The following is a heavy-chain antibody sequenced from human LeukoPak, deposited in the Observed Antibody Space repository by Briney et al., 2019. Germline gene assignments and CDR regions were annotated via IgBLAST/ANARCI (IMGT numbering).Heavy chain of an antibody. D-gene: IGHD6-6*01. CDR3: AKGSSSSRPYYFDY. V-gene: IGHV3-23*01. CDR2: ITDSGGNT. J-gene: IGHJ4*02. CDR1: EFPFRNYA. Sequence: GGSLTLSCAASEFPFRNYAMSWVRQAPGKGLEWVSAITDSGGNTFHADSVKGRFTISRDNSKNTLFLQMNSLRVEATAVYYCAKGSSSSRPYYFDYWGQGTLVTVSS.